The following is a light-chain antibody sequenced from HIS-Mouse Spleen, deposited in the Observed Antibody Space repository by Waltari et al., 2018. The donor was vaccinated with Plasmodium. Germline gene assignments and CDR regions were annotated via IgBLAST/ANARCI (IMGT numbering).Light chain of an antibody. CDR2: DVS. Sequence: SVSGSPGQSITISCTGTSSDVGGYNYVSWYQQHPGKAPKLMISDVSNRPSGVSNRFSRSKSGNTASLTISGLQAEDEADYYCSSYTSSSTLNYVFGTGPKVTVL. J-gene: IGLJ1*01. CDR3: SSYTSSSTLNYV. V-gene: IGLV2-14*03. CDR1: SSDVGGYNY.